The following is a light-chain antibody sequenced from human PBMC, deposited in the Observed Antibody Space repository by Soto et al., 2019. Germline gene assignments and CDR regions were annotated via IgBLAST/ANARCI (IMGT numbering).Light chain of an antibody. V-gene: IGLV1-40*01. J-gene: IGLJ1*01. CDR2: GNS. Sequence: QSVLTQPPSVSGAPGQRVTISCTGSSSNIGAGYDVHWYQQLPGTAPKLLIYGNSNRPSGVPDRFSGSKSGTSASLAITGLQDEDEADYYCQSYDSSLSAFFGTGTKLTVL. CDR1: SSNIGAGYD. CDR3: QSYDSSLSAF.